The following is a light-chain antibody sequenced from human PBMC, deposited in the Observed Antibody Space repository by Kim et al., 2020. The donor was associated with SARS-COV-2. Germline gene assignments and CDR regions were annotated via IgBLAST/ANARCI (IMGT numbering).Light chain of an antibody. CDR3: QQYGSSPYT. V-gene: IGKV3-20*01. J-gene: IGKJ2*01. CDR2: GTS. Sequence: LSPGESAPLPCRASQSLTRCYLAWYQQNPGQAPRLLIYGTSSRATGIPDRFSGSGSGTDFTLTISRLEPEDFAVYYCQQYGSSPYTFGQGTKLEI. CDR1: QSLTRCY.